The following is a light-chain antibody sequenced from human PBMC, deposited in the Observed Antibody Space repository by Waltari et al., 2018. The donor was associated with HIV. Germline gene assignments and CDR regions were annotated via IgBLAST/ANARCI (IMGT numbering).Light chain of an antibody. CDR1: SSNIADNY. CDR2: AVV. CDR3: ATWDHSLDGVV. V-gene: IGLV1-51*01. Sequence: QSVLTQPPSVSAAPGQKVSISCSGSSSNIADNYVSWYKRLPGAGPKLLTYAVVGRPSGTPGPFSASNSGTSATLVITGVQTEDEGDYFCATWDHSLDGVVFGGGTTLSVL. J-gene: IGLJ3*02.